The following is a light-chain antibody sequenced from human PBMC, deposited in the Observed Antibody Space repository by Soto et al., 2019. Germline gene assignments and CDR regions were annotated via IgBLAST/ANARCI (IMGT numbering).Light chain of an antibody. CDR2: EGN. CDR3: CSYAGSSPFALYF. V-gene: IGLV2-23*03. J-gene: IGLJ1*01. CDR1: SSDVGSYNL. Sequence: QSVLTQPASVSGSPGQSITISCTGTSSDVGSYNLVSWYQHHPGKAPKLMIYEGNKRPSGVSNRFSGSKSDNTASLTISGLQAEDEADYYCCSYAGSSPFALYFFGTGTKVTVL.